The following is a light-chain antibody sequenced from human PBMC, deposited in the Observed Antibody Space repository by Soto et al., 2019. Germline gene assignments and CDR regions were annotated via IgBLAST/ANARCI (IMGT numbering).Light chain of an antibody. V-gene: IGLV1-47*01. J-gene: IGLJ1*01. CDR1: ASTIGRNY. CDR2: RNS. Sequence: QSVLTQSPSASGTPGQRVTISCSGSASTIGRNYVYWYQQLPGTAPELLIYRNSQRPSGVPDRFSGSKSGTSASLAISGLRSEDEADYYCAAWDDNLSGFYVFGDGTKVTVL. CDR3: AAWDDNLSGFYV.